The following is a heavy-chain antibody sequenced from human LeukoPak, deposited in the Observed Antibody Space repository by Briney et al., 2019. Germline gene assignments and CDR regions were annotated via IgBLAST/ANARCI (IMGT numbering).Heavy chain of an antibody. CDR3: ARRATVVTPGLFDY. Sequence: GGSLRLSCAASGFTFSSYAMHWVRQAPGKGLEWVAVISYDGSNKYYADSAKGRFTISRDISKNTLYLQMNSLRAEDTAVYYCARRATVVTPGLFDYWGQGTLVTVSS. CDR1: GFTFSSYA. CDR2: ISYDGSNK. D-gene: IGHD4-23*01. J-gene: IGHJ4*02. V-gene: IGHV3-30-3*01.